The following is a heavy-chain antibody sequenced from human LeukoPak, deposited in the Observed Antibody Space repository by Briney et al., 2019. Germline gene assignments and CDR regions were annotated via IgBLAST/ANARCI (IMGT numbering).Heavy chain of an antibody. V-gene: IGHV5-51*01. CDR2: IYPGDSDI. D-gene: IGHD5-12*01. Sequence: GESLKISCKGSGYSFTTYWIAWVRQMPGKGLEWMGLIYPGDSDIRYSPSFQGQVTISADKSITTAYLQWSSLKASGTAMYYCARHGGTYAYDYWGQGTLVTVSS. J-gene: IGHJ4*02. CDR3: ARHGGTYAYDY. CDR1: GYSFTTYW.